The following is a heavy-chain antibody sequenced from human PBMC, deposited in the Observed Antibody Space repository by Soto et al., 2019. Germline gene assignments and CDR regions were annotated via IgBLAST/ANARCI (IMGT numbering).Heavy chain of an antibody. CDR1: GYSFRSYG. CDR3: ARDMSVYCSSTSCEGWFDP. V-gene: IGHV1-18*01. D-gene: IGHD2-2*01. J-gene: IGHJ5*02. CDR2: VSGYNYNT. Sequence: ASVKVSCKASGYSFRSYGINWVRQAPGQGLEWIGWVSGYNYNTKYAQKLQGRITVTTDTSTNTAYMELRSLRSDDTAVYYCARDMSVYCSSTSCEGWFDPWGQGTLVTVSS.